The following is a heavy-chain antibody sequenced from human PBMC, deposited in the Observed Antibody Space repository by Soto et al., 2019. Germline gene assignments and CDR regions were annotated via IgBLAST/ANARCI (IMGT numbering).Heavy chain of an antibody. CDR3: ARGNCSSTSCYAPLDYYYYGMDV. Sequence: SVKVSCKASGGTFSSYAISWVRQAPGQGLEWMGGIIPIFGTANYAQKFQGRVTITADESTSTAYMELSSLRSEDTAVYYCARGNCSSTSCYAPLDYYYYGMDVWGQGTTVTVSS. D-gene: IGHD2-2*01. V-gene: IGHV1-69*13. J-gene: IGHJ6*02. CDR1: GGTFSSYA. CDR2: IIPIFGTA.